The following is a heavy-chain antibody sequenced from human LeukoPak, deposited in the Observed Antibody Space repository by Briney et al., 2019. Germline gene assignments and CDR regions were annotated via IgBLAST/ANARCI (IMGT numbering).Heavy chain of an antibody. J-gene: IGHJ3*02. V-gene: IGHV2-70*11. CDR2: IDWDDDK. CDR3: ARIPAVAGEGAFDI. Sequence: SGPALVKPTQTLTLTCTFSGFSLSTSGMCVSWIRQPPGKALEWLARIDWDDDKYYSTSLKTRLTISKDTSKNQVVLTMTNMDPVDTATYYCARIPAVAGEGAFDIWGQGTMVTVSS. CDR1: GFSLSTSGMC. D-gene: IGHD6-19*01.